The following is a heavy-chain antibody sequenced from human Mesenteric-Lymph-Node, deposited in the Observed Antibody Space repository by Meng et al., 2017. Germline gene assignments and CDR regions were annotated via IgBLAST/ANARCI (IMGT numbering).Heavy chain of an antibody. CDR2: IYHSGGT. V-gene: IGHV4-4*02. Sequence: QWSGPGLVKPSGTLSLPCAGSGGSISISTWWSWVRQPPGKGLEWIGEIYHSGGTNYNPSLRGRVTISLDKSKNQFSLTLRSVTAADTAVYYCARASYGSGSPLGESWFDPWGQGTLVTVSS. CDR3: ARASYGSGSPLGESWFDP. CDR1: GGSISISTW. J-gene: IGHJ5*02. D-gene: IGHD3-10*01.